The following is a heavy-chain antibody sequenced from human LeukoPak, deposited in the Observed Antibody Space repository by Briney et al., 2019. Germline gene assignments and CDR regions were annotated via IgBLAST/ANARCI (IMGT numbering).Heavy chain of an antibody. CDR2: IYPGDSDT. V-gene: IGHV5-51*01. CDR3: AKLVVGATLGQYFQH. CDR1: GYSFTSYW. Sequence: GESLKISCKGSGYSFTSYWIGWVRQMPGKGLEWMGIIYPGDSDTRYSPSFQGQVTISADKSISTAYLQWSSLKASDTAMYYCAKLVVGATLGQYFQHWGQGTLVTVSS. J-gene: IGHJ1*01. D-gene: IGHD1-26*01.